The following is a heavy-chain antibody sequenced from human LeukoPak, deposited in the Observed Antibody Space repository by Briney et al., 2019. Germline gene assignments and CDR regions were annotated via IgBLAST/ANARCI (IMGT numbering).Heavy chain of an antibody. V-gene: IGHV4-30-4*01. Sequence: SQTLSLTCTVSGGSISSGDYYWNWIRQPPGKGLEWIGYIYYSGSTYYNPSLKSRVTISVDTSKNQFSLKLSSVTAADTAVYYCASYGDYAYFDYWGQGTLVTVSS. CDR1: GGSISSGDYY. D-gene: IGHD4-17*01. CDR2: IYYSGST. J-gene: IGHJ4*02. CDR3: ASYGDYAYFDY.